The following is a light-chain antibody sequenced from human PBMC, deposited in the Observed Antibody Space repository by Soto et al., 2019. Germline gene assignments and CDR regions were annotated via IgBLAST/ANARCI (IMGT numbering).Light chain of an antibody. J-gene: IGLJ2*01. CDR2: DVS. CDR1: SSDVGGYNY. Sequence: QSVLTQPASVSGSPGQSITISCTGTSSDVGGYNYVSWYQQHPGKAPKLMIYDVSNRPSGVSNRFSGSKSGNTASLTISGLQAEDEDDYYCSSYTSGSTFWVFGGGTKVTVL. CDR3: SSYTSGSTFWV. V-gene: IGLV2-14*01.